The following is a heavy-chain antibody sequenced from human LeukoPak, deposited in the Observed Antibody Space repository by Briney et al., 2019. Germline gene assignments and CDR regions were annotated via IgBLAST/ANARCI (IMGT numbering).Heavy chain of an antibody. D-gene: IGHD3-3*01. J-gene: IGHJ4*02. CDR1: GYTFIGYY. Sequence: GASMKVSCKASGYTFIGYYMHWVRQAPGQGLEWMGWINPDTGGTKYAQKFQGRVTMTRDASISTVYMEVSGLKSDDTAVYYCARIYDFWSGIPAPGGYYFDYWGQGTLVTVSS. V-gene: IGHV1-2*02. CDR2: INPDTGGT. CDR3: ARIYDFWSGIPAPGGYYFDY.